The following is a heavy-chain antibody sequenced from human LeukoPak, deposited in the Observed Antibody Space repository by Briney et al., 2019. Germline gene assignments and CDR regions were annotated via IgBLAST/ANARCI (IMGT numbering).Heavy chain of an antibody. V-gene: IGHV1-18*01. CDR2: ISAYNGNT. Sequence: GASVKVSCKASGYTFTSYDIHWVRQAPGQGLEWMGWISAYNGNTNYAQKLQGRVTMTTDTSTSTAYMELRSLRSDDTAVYYCARLTIAAAANWFDPWGQGTLVTVSS. CDR3: ARLTIAAAANWFDP. CDR1: GYTFTSYD. J-gene: IGHJ5*02. D-gene: IGHD6-13*01.